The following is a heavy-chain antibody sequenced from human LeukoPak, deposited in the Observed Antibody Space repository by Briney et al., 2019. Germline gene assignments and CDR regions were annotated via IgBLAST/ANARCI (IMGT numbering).Heavy chain of an antibody. CDR3: ARLLLTGGVLDDAFDI. Sequence: GASVKVSCTASGYTFTSYDINWVRQAPGQGLEWLGWMNPNSGNTGYPQKFQGRVTMTRNTSISPAYMELSSLRSEDTAVYYCARLLLTGGVLDDAFDIWGQGTMVTVSS. D-gene: IGHD7-27*01. J-gene: IGHJ3*02. V-gene: IGHV1-8*01. CDR2: MNPNSGNT. CDR1: GYTFTSYD.